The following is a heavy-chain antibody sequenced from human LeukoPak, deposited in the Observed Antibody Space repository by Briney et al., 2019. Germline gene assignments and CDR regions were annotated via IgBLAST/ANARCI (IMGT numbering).Heavy chain of an antibody. Sequence: AGGSLRLSCAASGFTFSSYAMSWVRQAPGKGLEWVSAISGSGGSTYYADSVKGRLTISRDNSKNTLYLQMNSLRAEDTAVYYCAKDEVLTYYYDSSDPNWGQGTLVTVSS. CDR3: AKDEVLTYYYDSSDPN. V-gene: IGHV3-23*01. CDR2: ISGSGGST. D-gene: IGHD3-22*01. CDR1: GFTFSSYA. J-gene: IGHJ4*02.